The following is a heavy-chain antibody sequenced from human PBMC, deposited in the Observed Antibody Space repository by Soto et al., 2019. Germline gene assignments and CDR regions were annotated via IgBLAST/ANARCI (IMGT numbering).Heavy chain of an antibody. J-gene: IGHJ6*02. Sequence: EVQLLESGGDLKQPGGSLRLSCVASGLTFGSRAMTWVRQAPGEGLQWVSTITDTGGDAKYADSVRGRFVISRDNSKNTLYLQMNSLRSEDTAVYYCAKDAPPGDILLRACMDVWGQGTTVTVSS. CDR3: AKDAPPGDILLRACMDV. D-gene: IGHD3-9*01. V-gene: IGHV3-23*01. CDR1: GLTFGSRA. CDR2: ITDTGGDA.